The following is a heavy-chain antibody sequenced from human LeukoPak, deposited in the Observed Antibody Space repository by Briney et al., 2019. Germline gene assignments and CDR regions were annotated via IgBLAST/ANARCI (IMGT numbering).Heavy chain of an antibody. Sequence: SETLSPTCTVSGGSISSYYWSWIRQPPGKGLEWIGYIYYSGSTNYNPSLKSRVTISVDTSKNQFSLKLSSVTAADTAVYYCARDPGYSSGWYDAFDIWGQGTMVTVSS. CDR1: GGSISSYY. V-gene: IGHV4-59*01. D-gene: IGHD6-19*01. CDR3: ARDPGYSSGWYDAFDI. CDR2: IYYSGST. J-gene: IGHJ3*02.